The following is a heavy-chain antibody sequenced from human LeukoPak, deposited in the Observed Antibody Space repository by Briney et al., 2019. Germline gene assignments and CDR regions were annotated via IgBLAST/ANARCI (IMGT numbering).Heavy chain of an antibody. CDR3: ATDAFSYPNT. Sequence: GGSLRLSCTGSGFSVSNFWMAWVRQAPGKGLEWVANIDEDETGKYYVDSVKGRFTISRDNAKNSLFLQMNSVRVEDTAVYYCATDAFSYPNTWGQGTQVTVSS. V-gene: IGHV3-7*01. J-gene: IGHJ5*02. CDR2: IDEDETGK. CDR1: GFSVSNFW. D-gene: IGHD3-16*01.